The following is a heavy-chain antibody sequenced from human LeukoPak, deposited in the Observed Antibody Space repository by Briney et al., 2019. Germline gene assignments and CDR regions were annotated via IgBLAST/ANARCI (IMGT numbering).Heavy chain of an antibody. CDR3: ARIRTPYGSGSYYTFD. J-gene: IGHJ4*02. D-gene: IGHD3-10*01. V-gene: IGHV2-70*11. CDR2: IDWDDDK. CDR1: GFSLSTSGMC. Sequence: ESGPALVKPTQTLTLTCTFSGFSLSTSGMCGSCIRQPPGKALEWLARIDWDDDKYYITSLKTRLTISKDTSKNQVVLTMTNMDPVDTATYYCARIRTPYGSGSYYTFDWGQGTLVTVSS.